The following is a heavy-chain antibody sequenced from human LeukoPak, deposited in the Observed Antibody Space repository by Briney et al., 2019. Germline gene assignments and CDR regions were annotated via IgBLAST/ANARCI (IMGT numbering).Heavy chain of an antibody. CDR2: IYPGNSDT. Sequence: GESLKISCKGSGYRFTTYWIGWVRQMPGKGLEWMGLIYPGNSDTRYSPSFQGQVTISADKSIDTAYLQWSSLQASDTAIYYCARNGAAGTPNRFFNWFDPWGQGTLVTVSS. CDR1: GYRFTTYW. J-gene: IGHJ5*02. V-gene: IGHV5-51*01. D-gene: IGHD6-13*01. CDR3: ARNGAAGTPNRFFNWFDP.